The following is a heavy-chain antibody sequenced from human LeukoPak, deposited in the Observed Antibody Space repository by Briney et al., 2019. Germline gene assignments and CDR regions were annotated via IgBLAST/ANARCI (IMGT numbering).Heavy chain of an antibody. D-gene: IGHD4-23*01. J-gene: IGHJ4*02. CDR3: LYGGNSGDWVY. Sequence: SETLSLTCTVSGGSINSSTSYWGWIRQPPGKGLEWIGTISYSGCPSNNPSLKSRVTISVDKSKNQFSLNLSSVTAADTAVYYCLYGGNSGDWVYWGQGTLVTVSS. CDR1: GGSINSSTSY. V-gene: IGHV4-39*07. CDR2: ISYSGCP.